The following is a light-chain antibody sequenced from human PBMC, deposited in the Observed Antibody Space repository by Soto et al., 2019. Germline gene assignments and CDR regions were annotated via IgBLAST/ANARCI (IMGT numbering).Light chain of an antibody. V-gene: IGLV3-21*01. CDR1: NIGSKG. CDR3: QVWDSGSAHVL. J-gene: IGLJ2*01. Sequence: SYELTQPPSVSVAPGETARISCGGNNIGSKGVHWYQQKPGQAPVLVIYSDTDLPPVIPERFSGSNSANMATLTISRVEAGDEADYYCQVWDSGSAHVLFGGGTTVTVL. CDR2: SDT.